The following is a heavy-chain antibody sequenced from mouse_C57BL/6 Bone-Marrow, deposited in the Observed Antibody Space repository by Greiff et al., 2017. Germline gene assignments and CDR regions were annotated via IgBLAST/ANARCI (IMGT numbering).Heavy chain of an antibody. J-gene: IGHJ4*01. V-gene: IGHV1-64*01. CDR1: GYTFTSYW. D-gene: IGHD1-1*01. CDR2: IHPNSGST. CDR3: ARLFTTGGAMDY. Sequence: VQLQQPGAELVKPGASVKLSCKASGYTFTSYWMHWVKQRPGQGLEWIGMIHPNSGSTNYNEKFKSKATLTVDKSSSTAYMQLSSLTSEDSAVYYCARLFTTGGAMDYWGQGTSVTVSS.